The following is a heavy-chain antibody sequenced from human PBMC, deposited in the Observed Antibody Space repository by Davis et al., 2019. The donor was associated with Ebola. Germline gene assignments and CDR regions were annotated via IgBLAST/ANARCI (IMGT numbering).Heavy chain of an antibody. CDR2: IYYSGST. V-gene: IGHV4-59*12. J-gene: IGHJ4*02. CDR1: GGSISSYY. D-gene: IGHD4-17*01. CDR3: ARGDYEGYFDY. Sequence: SETLSLTCTVSGGSISSYYWSWIRQPPGKGLEWIGSIYYSGSTNYNPSLKSRVTISVDKSKNQFSLKLSSVTAADTAVYYCARGDYEGYFDYWGQGTLVTVSS.